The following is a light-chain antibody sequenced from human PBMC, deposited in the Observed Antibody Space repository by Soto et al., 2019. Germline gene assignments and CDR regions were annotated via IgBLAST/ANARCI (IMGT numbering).Light chain of an antibody. V-gene: IGKV3-15*01. CDR2: GAS. CDR1: QSLTSN. CDR3: QQYNIWPRT. Sequence: EIVMTQSPATLSVSPGERATLSCRAGQSLTSNLAWYQQKPGQAPRLLIYGASTRATGIPARFSGSGSGTEFTLTISNLQSEDFAVYYCQQYNIWPRTFGPGTKVEIK. J-gene: IGKJ1*01.